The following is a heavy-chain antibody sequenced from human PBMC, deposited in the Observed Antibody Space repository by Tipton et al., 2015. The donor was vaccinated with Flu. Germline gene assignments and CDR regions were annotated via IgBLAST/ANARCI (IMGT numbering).Heavy chain of an antibody. CDR3: ARGRSGWFPAAEYYFDY. J-gene: IGHJ4*02. Sequence: GSLRLSCAASGFTFSNYAMTWVRQAPGKRLEWVSSIRGSGVGTYYADSVKGRFTISRSNSKNTLYLEMNSLRAEDTAVYYCARGRSGWFPAAEYYFDYWGQGTLVTVSS. CDR1: GFTFSNYA. V-gene: IGHV3-23*01. D-gene: IGHD6-19*01. CDR2: IRGSGVGT.